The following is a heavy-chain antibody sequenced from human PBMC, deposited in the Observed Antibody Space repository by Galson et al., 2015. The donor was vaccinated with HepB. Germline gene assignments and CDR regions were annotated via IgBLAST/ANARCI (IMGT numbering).Heavy chain of an antibody. J-gene: IGHJ5*02. D-gene: IGHD3-3*01. CDR1: GFTFSNYW. CDR3: AKDRGTIFGMSRGFDP. CDR2: IWYDGSNK. V-gene: IGHV3-33*06. Sequence: SLRLSCAASGFTFSNYWMSWVRQAPGKGLEWVAVIWYDGSNKYYADSVKGRFTISRDNSKNTLYLQMNSLRAEDTAVYYCAKDRGTIFGMSRGFDPWGQGTLVTVSS.